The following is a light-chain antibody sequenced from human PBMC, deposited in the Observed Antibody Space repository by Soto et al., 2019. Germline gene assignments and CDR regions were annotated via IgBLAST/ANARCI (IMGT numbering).Light chain of an antibody. CDR2: DAS. CDR1: QSLNSL. CDR3: QQGDSFPLT. J-gene: IGKJ4*01. Sequence: DIQMTQSPSTLSASVGDRVTITCRASQSLNSLLAWYQQKPGRAPKLLIYDASTLESGVPSRFSGSGSGTEFTLTITSLQPEDVATYYCQQGDSFPLTIGGGTKVDIK. V-gene: IGKV1-5*01.